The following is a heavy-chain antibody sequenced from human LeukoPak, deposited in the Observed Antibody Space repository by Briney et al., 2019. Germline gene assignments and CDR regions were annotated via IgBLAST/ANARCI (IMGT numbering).Heavy chain of an antibody. CDR3: ARDHGIQWLVPYFQH. CDR1: GFTFSSYG. Sequence: GGSLRLSCAASGFTFSSYGMHWVRQAPGKGLEWVAVISYDGSNKYYADSVKGRFTISRDNSKNTLYLQMNSLRAEDTAVYYCARDHGIQWLVPYFQHWGQGTLVTVSS. D-gene: IGHD6-19*01. V-gene: IGHV3-30*03. J-gene: IGHJ1*01. CDR2: ISYDGSNK.